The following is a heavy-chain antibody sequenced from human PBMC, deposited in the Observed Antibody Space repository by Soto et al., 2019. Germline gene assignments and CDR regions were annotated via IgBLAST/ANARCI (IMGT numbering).Heavy chain of an antibody. CDR1: GFTFSSYS. V-gene: IGHV3-21*01. CDR2: ISSSSSYI. J-gene: IGHJ6*02. CDR3: ATDPSWFGELESPYYYGMDV. D-gene: IGHD3-10*01. Sequence: GGSLRLSCAASGFTFSSYSMNWVRQAPGKGLEWVSSISSSSSYIYYADSVKGRFTISRDNAKNSLYLQMNSLRAEDTAVYYCATDPSWFGELESPYYYGMDVWGQGTTVTLSS.